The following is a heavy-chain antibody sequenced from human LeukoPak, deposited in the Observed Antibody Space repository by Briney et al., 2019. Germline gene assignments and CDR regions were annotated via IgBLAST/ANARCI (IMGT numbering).Heavy chain of an antibody. CDR1: GGSFSGYY. CDR3: ARQRRGYYYYMDV. V-gene: IGHV4-34*01. Sequence: SETLSLTCDVSGGSFSGYYWSWIRQPPGKGLEWIGEINHSGFANYKPSLKSRVTISVDMSKNQVSLSLTSVTAADTAVYYCARQRRGYYYYMDVWGEGTTVTISS. D-gene: IGHD1-1*01. J-gene: IGHJ6*03. CDR2: INHSGFA.